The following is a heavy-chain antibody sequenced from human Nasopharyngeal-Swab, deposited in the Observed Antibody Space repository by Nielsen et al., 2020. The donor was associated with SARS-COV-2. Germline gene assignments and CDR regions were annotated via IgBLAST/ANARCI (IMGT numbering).Heavy chain of an antibody. D-gene: IGHD3-10*01. CDR1: GYTFTSYA. Sequence: ASVKVSCKASGYTFTSYAMHWVRQAPGQRLEWMGWINAGNGNTKYSQKLQGRVTMTTDTSTSTAYMELRSLRSDDTAVYYCARDPWSGSGTPYGWFDPWGQGTLVTVSS. CDR3: ARDPWSGSGTPYGWFDP. J-gene: IGHJ5*02. CDR2: INAGNGNT. V-gene: IGHV1-3*01.